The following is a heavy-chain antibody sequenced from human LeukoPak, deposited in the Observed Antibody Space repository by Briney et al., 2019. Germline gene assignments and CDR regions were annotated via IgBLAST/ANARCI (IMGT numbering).Heavy chain of an antibody. D-gene: IGHD4-23*01. CDR3: ARIEDYGGNSVNY. J-gene: IGHJ4*02. V-gene: IGHV4-61*01. CDR2: IYYSGST. Sequence: SETLSLTCTVSGGSVSRGSYYWSWIRQPPGKGLEWIGYIYYSGSTNYNPSLKSRVTISVDTSKNQFSLKLSSVTAADTAVYYCARIEDYGGNSVNYWGQGTLVTVSS. CDR1: GGSVSRGSYY.